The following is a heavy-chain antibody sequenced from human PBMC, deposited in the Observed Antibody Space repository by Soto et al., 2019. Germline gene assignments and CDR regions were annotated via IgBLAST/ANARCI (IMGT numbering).Heavy chain of an antibody. V-gene: IGHV3-30-3*01. CDR3: ARDQVKRFDY. D-gene: IGHD3-22*01. J-gene: IGHJ4*02. Sequence: QVQLVESGGGVVQPGRSLRLSCAASGFTFSSYAMHWVRQAPGKGLEWVAVISYDGSNKYYADSVKGRFTISRDISENTLSLQMNSLRAEDTAVYYCARDQVKRFDYWGQGTLVTVSS. CDR2: ISYDGSNK. CDR1: GFTFSSYA.